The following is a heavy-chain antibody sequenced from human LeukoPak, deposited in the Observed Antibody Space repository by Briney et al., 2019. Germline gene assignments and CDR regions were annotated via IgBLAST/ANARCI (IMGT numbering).Heavy chain of an antibody. Sequence: LETLSLTCTVSGGSISSYYWSWIRQPPGKGLEWIGYIYYSGSTNYNPSLKSRVTISVDTSKNQFSLKLSSVTAADTAVYYCARDLIVKAPNEPVYYYYGMDVWGQGTTVTVSS. CDR1: GGSISSYY. J-gene: IGHJ6*02. V-gene: IGHV4-59*01. D-gene: IGHD3-16*02. CDR3: ARDLIVKAPNEPVYYYYGMDV. CDR2: IYYSGST.